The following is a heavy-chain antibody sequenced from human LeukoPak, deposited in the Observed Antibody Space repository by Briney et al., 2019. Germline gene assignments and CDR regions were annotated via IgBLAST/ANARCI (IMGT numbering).Heavy chain of an antibody. Sequence: GGSLRLSCAASGFTFSNYAMSWVRQAPGKGREWVSAISGSGGSTYYADSVKGRFTISRDNSKNTLYLQMNSLRAEDTAVYYCAKDDTRAYYYDSSGYYLVDYWGQGTLVTVSS. CDR1: GFTFSNYA. V-gene: IGHV3-23*01. CDR3: AKDDTRAYYYDSSGYYLVDY. J-gene: IGHJ4*02. CDR2: ISGSGGST. D-gene: IGHD3-22*01.